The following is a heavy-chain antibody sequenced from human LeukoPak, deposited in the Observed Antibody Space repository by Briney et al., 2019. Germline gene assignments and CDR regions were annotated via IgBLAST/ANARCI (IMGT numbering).Heavy chain of an antibody. Sequence: SETLSLTCAVSGGSISSGGYSWSWIRQPPGKGLEWIGYIYYSGSTYYNPSLKSRVTISVDTSKNQFSLKLSSVTAADTAVYYCARGASVWGSGWYYFDYWGQGTLVTVSS. CDR2: IYYSGST. J-gene: IGHJ4*02. D-gene: IGHD6-19*01. CDR3: ARGASVWGSGWYYFDY. CDR1: GGSISSGGYS. V-gene: IGHV4-30-4*07.